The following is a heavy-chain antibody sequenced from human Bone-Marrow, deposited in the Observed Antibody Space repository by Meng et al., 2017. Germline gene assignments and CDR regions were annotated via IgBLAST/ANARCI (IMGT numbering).Heavy chain of an antibody. CDR2: INPNSGGT. CDR1: GYTFTGYY. D-gene: IGHD2-15*01. J-gene: IGHJ4*02. CDR3: ARSELGYCSGGSCYGIDY. Sequence: ALVKVSCKASGYTFTGYYMHWVRQAPGQGLEWMGWINPNSGGTNYAQKFQGRVTMTRDTSISTAYMELSRLRSDDTAVYYCARSELGYCSGGSCYGIDYWGQGTLVTVSS. V-gene: IGHV1-2*02.